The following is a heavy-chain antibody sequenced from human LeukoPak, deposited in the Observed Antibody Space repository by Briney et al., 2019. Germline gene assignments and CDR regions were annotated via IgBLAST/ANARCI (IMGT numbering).Heavy chain of an antibody. Sequence: KPSETLPLTCTVSGGSISSGGYYWSWIRQHPGKGLEWIGYIYYSGSTYYNPSLKSRVTISVDTSKNQFSLKLSSVTAADTAVYYCARKTAYNWFDPWGQGALVTVSS. CDR2: IYYSGST. J-gene: IGHJ5*02. CDR3: ARKTAYNWFDP. V-gene: IGHV4-31*03. CDR1: GGSISSGGYY.